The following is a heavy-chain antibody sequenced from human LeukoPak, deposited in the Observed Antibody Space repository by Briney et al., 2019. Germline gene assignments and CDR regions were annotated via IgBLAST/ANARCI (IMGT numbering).Heavy chain of an antibody. J-gene: IGHJ4*02. V-gene: IGHV3-23*01. Sequence: GGSLRLSCAASGFTVSDYYMSWIRQAPGKGLEWVSAISGSGGSTYYADSVKGRFTISRDNSKNTLYLQMNSLRVEDTAVYYCAAGGAPGRFDYWGRGAPVTVSS. D-gene: IGHD6-13*01. CDR1: GFTVSDYY. CDR2: ISGSGGST. CDR3: AAGGAPGRFDY.